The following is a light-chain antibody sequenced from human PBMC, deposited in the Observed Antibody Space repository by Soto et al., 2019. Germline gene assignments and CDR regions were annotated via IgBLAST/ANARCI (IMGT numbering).Light chain of an antibody. J-gene: IGLJ1*01. Sequence: QSVLTQPPSVSAAPGQKVTIPCSGSSSNIGNNYVSWYQQLPGTAPKLLIYENNKRPSGIPDRFSGSKSGTSATLGITGHQTGDEADYYCGTWDSSLSAYVFGTGTKVTVL. CDR2: ENN. CDR1: SSNIGNNY. V-gene: IGLV1-51*02. CDR3: GTWDSSLSAYV.